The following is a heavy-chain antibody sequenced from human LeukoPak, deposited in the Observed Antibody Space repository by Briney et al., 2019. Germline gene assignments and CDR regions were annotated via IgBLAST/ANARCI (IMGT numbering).Heavy chain of an antibody. Sequence: GASVKVSCKASGYTFTGYYMHWVRQAPGQGLEWMGWINPNSGGTNYAQKFRGRVTMTRDTSISTAYMELSRLRSDDTAVYYCARAPPPGYSGYDYDYWGQGTLVTVSS. CDR1: GYTFTGYY. D-gene: IGHD5-12*01. CDR2: INPNSGGT. V-gene: IGHV1-2*02. J-gene: IGHJ4*02. CDR3: ARAPPPGYSGYDYDY.